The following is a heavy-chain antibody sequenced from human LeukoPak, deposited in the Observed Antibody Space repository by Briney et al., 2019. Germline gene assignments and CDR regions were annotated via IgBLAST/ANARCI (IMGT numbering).Heavy chain of an antibody. CDR1: GFTFSNYA. CDR2: ISFDGSNK. J-gene: IGHJ4*02. Sequence: GGSLRLSCAASGFTFSNYALHWVRQAPGKGLEWVAVISFDGSNKYYADSVKGRFTISRDNSKNTLYLQMNSLRAEDTAVYSCARDPSNGDYYFDYWGQGTLVTVSS. D-gene: IGHD4-17*01. V-gene: IGHV3-30*04. CDR3: ARDPSNGDYYFDY.